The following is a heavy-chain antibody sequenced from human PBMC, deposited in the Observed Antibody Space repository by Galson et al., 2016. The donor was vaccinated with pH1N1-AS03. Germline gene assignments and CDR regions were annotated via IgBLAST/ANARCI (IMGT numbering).Heavy chain of an antibody. CDR2: LQYDEGYR. CDR1: GFTFSSYG. CDR3: VKEEGLGGQRDH. J-gene: IGHJ4*02. V-gene: IGHV3-30*02. Sequence: SLRLSCAASGFTFSSYGMHWVRQAPGKGLEWVAFLQYDEGYRNYADPVKGRFTISRDISKSTLYLHMNSLRVDDTAVYFCVKEEGLGGQRDHWGQGTLVTVSS. D-gene: IGHD2-15*01.